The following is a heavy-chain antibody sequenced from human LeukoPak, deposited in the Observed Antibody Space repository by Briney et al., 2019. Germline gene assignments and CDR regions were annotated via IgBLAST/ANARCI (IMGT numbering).Heavy chain of an antibody. J-gene: IGHJ4*02. D-gene: IGHD1-26*01. Sequence: ASVKVSCKASGYTFSGDYVHWVRQAPEQGLEWMGRINPSTGGTTYAHKFQGRVTMTRDTSVSTAYMELNRLTSDDTAVYFCARDRNLYSGSFASWGQGTLVTVSS. CDR1: GYTFSGDY. CDR2: INPSTGGT. V-gene: IGHV1-2*06. CDR3: ARDRNLYSGSFAS.